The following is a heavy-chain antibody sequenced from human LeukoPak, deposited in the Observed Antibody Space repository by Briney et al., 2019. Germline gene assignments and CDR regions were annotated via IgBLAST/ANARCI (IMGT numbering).Heavy chain of an antibody. CDR1: GGSFSGYY. CDR2: INHSGST. D-gene: IGHD7-27*01. CDR3: ARAGEGTTNSYYFDY. J-gene: IGHJ4*02. V-gene: IGHV4-34*01. Sequence: PSETLSLTCAVYGGSFSGYYWSWLRQPPGKGLEWIGEINHSGSTNYNPSLKGRVTISVDTSKNQFSLKLSSVTAADTAVYYCARAGEGTTNSYYFDYWGQGTLVTVSS.